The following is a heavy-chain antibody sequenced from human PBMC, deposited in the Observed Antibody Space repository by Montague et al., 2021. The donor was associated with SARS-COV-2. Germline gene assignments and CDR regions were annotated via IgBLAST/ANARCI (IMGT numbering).Heavy chain of an antibody. J-gene: IGHJ3*02. Sequence: SETLSLTCSVSCHSIGRRHYGGAWIRQPPGMGLEWIGSIDFTLKTYYHPSLKSRVTISIDTSKNHFSLRLSSVTAADSAVFYCARWGLNNAFDIWGLGTMITISS. CDR3: ARWGLNNAFDI. CDR2: IDFTLKT. D-gene: IGHD1/OR15-1a*01. CDR1: CHSIGRRHYG. V-gene: IGHV4-39*02.